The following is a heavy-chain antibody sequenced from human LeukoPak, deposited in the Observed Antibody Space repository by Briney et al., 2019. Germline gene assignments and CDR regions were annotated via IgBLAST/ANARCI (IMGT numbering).Heavy chain of an antibody. J-gene: IGHJ4*02. CDR2: INTNTGNP. V-gene: IGHV7-4-1*02. CDR3: ARGDKIVVVVAATNPPDY. Sequence: ASVKVSCKASGYTFTSYAMNWVRQAPGHALEWMGWINTNTGNPTYAQSFTGRFVFSLDTSVSTAYLQISSLKAEDTAVYYCARGDKIVVVVAATNPPDYWGQGTLVTVSS. D-gene: IGHD2-15*01. CDR1: GYTFTSYA.